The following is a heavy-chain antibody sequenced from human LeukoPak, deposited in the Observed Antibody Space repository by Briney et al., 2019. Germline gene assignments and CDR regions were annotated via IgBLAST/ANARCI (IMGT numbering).Heavy chain of an antibody. V-gene: IGHV4-30-4*08. Sequence: SETLSLTCTVSGGSISNGDHYWSWIRQHPGKGLEWIGHIYYSGSTYYNPSLKSRVTISVDRSKNQFSLKLSSVTAADTAVYYCARVMHDFWSGYPSNWFDPWGQGTLVTVSS. J-gene: IGHJ5*02. CDR2: IYYSGST. D-gene: IGHD3-3*01. CDR1: GGSISNGDHY. CDR3: ARVMHDFWSGYPSNWFDP.